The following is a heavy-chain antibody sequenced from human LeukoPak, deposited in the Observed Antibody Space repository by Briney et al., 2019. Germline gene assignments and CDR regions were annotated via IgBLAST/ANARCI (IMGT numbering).Heavy chain of an antibody. CDR3: ARSYCSSTSCYGFSDY. CDR1: GGTFSSYA. CDR2: IIPIFGTA. J-gene: IGHJ4*02. Sequence: ASVKVSCKASGGTFSSYAISWVRQAPGQGLEWMGGIIPIFGTANYAQKFQGRVTITADESTSTAYMELSSLRSEDTAVYYCARSYCSSTSCYGFSDYWGQGTLVTVSS. D-gene: IGHD2-2*01. V-gene: IGHV1-69*13.